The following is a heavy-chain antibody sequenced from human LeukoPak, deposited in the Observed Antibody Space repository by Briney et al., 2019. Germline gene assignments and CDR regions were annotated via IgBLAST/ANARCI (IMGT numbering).Heavy chain of an antibody. J-gene: IGHJ6*02. CDR3: ASLCITGTTGRYYYGMDV. Sequence: SQTLSLTCTVSGGSISSGDYYWSWIRQPPGKGLEWIGYIYYSGSTYYNPSLKSRVTISVDTSKNQFSLKLSSVTAADTAVYYCASLCITGTTGRYYYGMDVWGQGTTVTVSS. CDR2: IYYSGST. V-gene: IGHV4-30-4*01. D-gene: IGHD1-7*01. CDR1: GGSISSGDYY.